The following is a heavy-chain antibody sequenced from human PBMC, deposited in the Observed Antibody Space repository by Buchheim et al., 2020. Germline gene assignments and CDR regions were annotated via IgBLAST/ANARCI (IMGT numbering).Heavy chain of an antibody. CDR3: AKTGGEDYGDTPYYFDY. D-gene: IGHD4-17*01. CDR1: GFTFSSYG. J-gene: IGHJ4*02. V-gene: IGHV3-30*18. CDR2: ISHDGSNK. Sequence: QVQLVESGGGVVQPGRSLRLSCAASGFTFSSYGMHWVRQAPGKGLEWVAVISHDGSNKYYADSVKGRFTISRDHSKNTLYLQMNSLRAEDTAVYYCAKTGGEDYGDTPYYFDYWGQGTL.